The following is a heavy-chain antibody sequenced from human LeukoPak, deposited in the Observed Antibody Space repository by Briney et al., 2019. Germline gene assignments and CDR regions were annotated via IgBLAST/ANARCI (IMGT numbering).Heavy chain of an antibody. CDR1: GFTFSNYA. V-gene: IGHV3-64D*06. J-gene: IGHJ4*02. Sequence: QPGGSLRLSCSASGFTFSNYAMHWVRQAPGRGLEYVSAISSTGGSTYYADSVKGRFTISRDNSKNTLYLQMSSLRAEDTAVYYCVKDRGWLQPFDYWGQGTLVTVSS. CDR3: VKDRGWLQPFDY. D-gene: IGHD5-24*01. CDR2: ISSTGGST.